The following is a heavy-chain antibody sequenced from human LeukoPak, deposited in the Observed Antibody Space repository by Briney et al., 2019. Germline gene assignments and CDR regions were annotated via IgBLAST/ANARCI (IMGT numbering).Heavy chain of an antibody. D-gene: IGHD6-19*01. V-gene: IGHV3-30*18. J-gene: IGHJ5*02. CDR1: GFTFSSYG. CDR3: AKDSSGVPWFDP. Sequence: GRSLRLSCAASGFTFSSYGMHWVRQAPGKGLEWVAVISYDGSNKYYADSVKGRFTISRDNSKNTLYLQMNSLRAEDTAVYYCAKDSSGVPWFDPWGQGTLVTVSS. CDR2: ISYDGSNK.